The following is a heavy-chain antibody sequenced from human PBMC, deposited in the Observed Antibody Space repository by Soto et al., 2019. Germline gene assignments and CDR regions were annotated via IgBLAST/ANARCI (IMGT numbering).Heavy chain of an antibody. J-gene: IGHJ6*02. D-gene: IGHD3-3*01. CDR2: ISYDGSNK. CDR1: GFTFSGYA. V-gene: IGHV3-30-3*01. CDR3: ARCLEWLFNNYYYYGMDV. Sequence: GGSLRLSCAASGFTFSGYAMHWVRQSPGKGLEWVAVISYDGSNKYYADSVKGRFTISRDNSKNTLYLQMNSLRAEDTAVYYCARCLEWLFNNYYYYGMDVWGQGTTVTVSS.